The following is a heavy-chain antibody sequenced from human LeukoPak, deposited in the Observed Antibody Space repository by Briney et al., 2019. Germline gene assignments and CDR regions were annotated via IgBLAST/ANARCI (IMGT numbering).Heavy chain of an antibody. D-gene: IGHD2-2*01. CDR3: ALWFCSRTSCYVDY. CDR1: GGSVSSGSSY. V-gene: IGHV4-61*01. J-gene: IGHJ4*02. CDR2: IYYSGST. Sequence: SETLSLTCTVSGGSVSSGSSYWSWIRQPPGKGLEWIGFIYYSGSTSYNPSLKSRVTMSVDRSKNQFSLKLSSVTAADTAVYYCALWFCSRTSCYVDYWGQGTLVTVSS.